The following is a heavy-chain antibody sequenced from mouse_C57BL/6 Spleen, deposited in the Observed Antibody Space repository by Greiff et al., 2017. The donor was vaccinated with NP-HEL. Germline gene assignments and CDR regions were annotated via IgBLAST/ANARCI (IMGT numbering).Heavy chain of an antibody. Sequence: EVKLQESGPGMVKPSQSLSLTCTVTGYSITSGYDWHWIRHFPGNKLEWMGYISYSGSTNYNPSLKSRISITHDTSKNHFFLKLNSVTTEDTATYYCARDGSDYYGSSHGYFDVWGTGTTVTVSS. CDR3: ARDGSDYYGSSHGYFDV. V-gene: IGHV3-1*01. CDR1: GYSITSGYD. J-gene: IGHJ1*03. CDR2: ISYSGST. D-gene: IGHD1-1*01.